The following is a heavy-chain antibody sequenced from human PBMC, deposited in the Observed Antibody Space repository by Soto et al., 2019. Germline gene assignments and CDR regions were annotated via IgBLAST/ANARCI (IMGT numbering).Heavy chain of an antibody. J-gene: IGHJ4*02. D-gene: IGHD2-8*01. V-gene: IGHV4-30-4*01. CDR3: ARAPVGMDSINFFDH. CDR2: IYNGGRT. Sequence: PSETLSLTCTVSGDSISSDGYHWSWIRQSPGKGLEWIGYIYNGGRTFYRPSLESRINMSPDATKNPYSLRLTSVTAADTAVYYCARAPVGMDSINFFDHWGQGILVTVSS. CDR1: GDSISSDGYH.